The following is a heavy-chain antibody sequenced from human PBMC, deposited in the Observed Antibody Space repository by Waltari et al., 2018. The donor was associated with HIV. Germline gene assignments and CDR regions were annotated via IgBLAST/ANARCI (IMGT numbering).Heavy chain of an antibody. D-gene: IGHD2-15*01. J-gene: IGHJ3*02. CDR2: INAGNGNT. CDR3: ARARVTVVTEPDILLYAFDI. V-gene: IGHV1-3*05. CDR1: GYTFTSDA. Sequence: QVQLVQSGAEEKKPGASVKVSCKAPGYTFTSDAMHWVRQAPAPRLKWMGWINAGNGNTKYSKKFQGRVTITRDTSAGTAYMELSSLGSEDTAVYYCARARVTVVTEPDILLYAFDIWGQGTMVTVSS.